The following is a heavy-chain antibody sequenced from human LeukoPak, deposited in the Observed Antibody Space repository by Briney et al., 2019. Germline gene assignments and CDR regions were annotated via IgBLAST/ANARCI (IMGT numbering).Heavy chain of an antibody. D-gene: IGHD3-10*01. CDR3: AKDYYYGSGSYYNWYYYGMDA. CDR2: ISYDGSNK. CDR1: GFTFSSYG. Sequence: GGSLRLSCAASGFTFSSYGMHWVRQAPGKGLEWVAVISYDGSNKYYADSVKGRFTISRDNSKNTLYLQMNSLRAEDTAVYYCAKDYYYGSGSYYNWYYYGMDAWGQGTTVTVSS. J-gene: IGHJ6*02. V-gene: IGHV3-30*18.